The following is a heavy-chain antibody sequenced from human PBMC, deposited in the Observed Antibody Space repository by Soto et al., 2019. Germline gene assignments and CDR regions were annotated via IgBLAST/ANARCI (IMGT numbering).Heavy chain of an antibody. V-gene: IGHV3-23*01. CDR3: AKDGGQYSSGWYGLSGFDP. J-gene: IGHJ5*02. CDR2: ISGSGGST. D-gene: IGHD6-19*01. CDR1: GFTFSSYA. Sequence: EVQLLESGGGLVQPGGSLRLSCAASGFTFSSYAMSWVRQAPGKGLEWVSAISGSGGSTYYADSVKGRLTISRDNSKNTLYLQMNSLRAEDTAVYYCAKDGGQYSSGWYGLSGFDPWGQGTLVTVSS.